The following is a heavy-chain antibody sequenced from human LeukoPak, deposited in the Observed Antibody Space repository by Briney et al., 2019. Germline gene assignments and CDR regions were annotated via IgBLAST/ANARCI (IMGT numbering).Heavy chain of an antibody. CDR3: ARGGGSYTTGY. D-gene: IGHD1-26*01. J-gene: IGHJ4*02. Sequence: PSQTLSLTCTVSGGSISSGSYYWGWIRQPPGKGLEWIGSIYYSGSTYYNPSLKSRVTISVDTSKNQFSLKLSSVTAADTAVYYCARGGGSYTTGYWGQGTLVTVSS. V-gene: IGHV4-39*01. CDR2: IYYSGST. CDR1: GGSISSGSYY.